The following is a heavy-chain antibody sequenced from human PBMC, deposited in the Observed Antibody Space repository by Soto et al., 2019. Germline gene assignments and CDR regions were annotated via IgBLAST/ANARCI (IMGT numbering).Heavy chain of an antibody. CDR2: IYHSGST. Sequence: QVQLQESGPGLVKPSGTLSLTCAVSGGSISSSNWWSWVRQPPGKGLEWIGEIYHSGSTNYNPSLKSRVTISVDKSKNQFSLKLSSVTAADTAVYYCAREGPYSSSWSETYYFDYWGQGTLVTVSS. CDR3: AREGPYSSSWSETYYFDY. V-gene: IGHV4-4*02. D-gene: IGHD6-13*01. J-gene: IGHJ4*02. CDR1: GGSISSSNW.